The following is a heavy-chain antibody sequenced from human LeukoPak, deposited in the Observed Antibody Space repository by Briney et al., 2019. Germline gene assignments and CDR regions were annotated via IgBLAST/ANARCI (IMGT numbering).Heavy chain of an antibody. Sequence: ASVKVSCKASGYTFTGYYMHWVRQAPGQGLEWMGWINPNNGGTNYAQKFQGRVTMTRDMSISTAYMELSRLTSDDTAVYYCARGRGTTSSNFDYWGQGTLVTVSS. CDR1: GYTFTGYY. CDR3: ARGRGTTSSNFDY. D-gene: IGHD2-2*01. J-gene: IGHJ4*02. CDR2: INPNNGGT. V-gene: IGHV1-2*02.